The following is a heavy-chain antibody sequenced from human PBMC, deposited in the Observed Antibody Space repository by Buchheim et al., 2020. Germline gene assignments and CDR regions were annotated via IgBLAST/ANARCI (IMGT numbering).Heavy chain of an antibody. CDR1: GGSISSGGYY. D-gene: IGHD3-10*01. CDR3: GRGGPTYYYYGMDV. J-gene: IGHJ6*04. CDR2: IYYSGST. Sequence: QVQLQESGPGLVKPSQTLSLTCTVSGGSISSGGYYWSWIRQRPGKGLEWIGYIYYSGSTYYNPSLKSRITISVDTSKNQFGLELTSLAAADTAVCCCGRGGPTYYYYGMDVWGKGTT. V-gene: IGHV4-31*03.